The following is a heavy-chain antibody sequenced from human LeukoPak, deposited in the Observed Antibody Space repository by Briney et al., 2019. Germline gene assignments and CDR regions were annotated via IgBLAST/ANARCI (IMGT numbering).Heavy chain of an antibody. CDR2: IYTSGST. CDR3: ARGHYDILTGYYFFDC. Sequence: SETLSLTCTVSGGSISSGSYYWSWIRQPAGKGLEWIGRIYTSGSTNYNPSLKSRVTISVDTSKNQFSLKLSSVTAADTAVYYCARGHYDILTGYYFFDCWGQGTLVTVSS. J-gene: IGHJ4*02. D-gene: IGHD3-9*01. CDR1: GGSISSGSYY. V-gene: IGHV4-61*02.